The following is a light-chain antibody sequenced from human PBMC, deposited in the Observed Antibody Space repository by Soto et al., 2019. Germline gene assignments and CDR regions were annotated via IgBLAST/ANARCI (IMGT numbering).Light chain of an antibody. CDR1: SSDVGNYKY. Sequence: QSALTQPASMSGSPGQSITISCTGTSSDVGNYKYVSWYQQLPGKAPRLIIYAVNNRPSGVSDRFSGSKSYNTASLTISGLQAEDEADYYCSSYTTSRSYVVFGGGTQLTVL. CDR2: AVN. CDR3: SSYTTSRSYVV. J-gene: IGLJ2*01. V-gene: IGLV2-14*01.